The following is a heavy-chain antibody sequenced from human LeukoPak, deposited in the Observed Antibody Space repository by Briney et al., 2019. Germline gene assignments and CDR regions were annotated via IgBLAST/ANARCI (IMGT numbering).Heavy chain of an antibody. D-gene: IGHD6-6*01. CDR2: INHSGST. V-gene: IGHV4-34*01. Sequence: PSETLSLTCAVYGGSFSGYYWSWMRQPPGKGLEWIGEINHSGSTNYNPSLKSRVTISVDTSKNQFSLKLGSVTATDTAVYYCARGLCSSSSGGYYMDVWGKGTTVTVSS. CDR1: GGSFSGYY. CDR3: ARGLCSSSSGGYYMDV. J-gene: IGHJ6*03.